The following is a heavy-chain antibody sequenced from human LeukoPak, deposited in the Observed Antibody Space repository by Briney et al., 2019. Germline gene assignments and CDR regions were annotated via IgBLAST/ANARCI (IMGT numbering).Heavy chain of an antibody. CDR2: ISSTSNYI. CDR3: ARDNPRGIITVAGNFDY. D-gene: IGHD6-19*01. J-gene: IGHJ4*02. V-gene: IGHV3-21*01. CDR1: GFTFSSYS. Sequence: PGESLRLSCAASGFTFSSYSMNWVRQAPGKGLEWVSSISSTSNYIYYADSVKGRFTISRDNAKSSLYLQMNSLRVEDTAVYYCARDNPRGIITVAGNFDYWGQGTLVTVSS.